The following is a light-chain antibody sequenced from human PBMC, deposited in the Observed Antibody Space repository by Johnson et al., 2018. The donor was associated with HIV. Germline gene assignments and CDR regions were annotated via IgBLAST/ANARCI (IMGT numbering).Light chain of an antibody. CDR1: SSNIENYS. J-gene: IGLJ1*01. V-gene: IGLV1-51*02. CDR3: GTWDRSLTGQYV. CDR2: ENN. Sequence: QSVLTQPPSVSAAPGQKVTISCSGSSSNIENYSVSWYQQVPGTAPKLLIYENNKRPSGIPDRFSGSKSGTSATLGITGLQTGAEADHYSGTWDRSLTGQYVFGTGTKVTVL.